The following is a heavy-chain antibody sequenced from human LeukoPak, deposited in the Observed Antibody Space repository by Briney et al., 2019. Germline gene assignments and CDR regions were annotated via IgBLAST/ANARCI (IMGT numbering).Heavy chain of an antibody. J-gene: IGHJ4*01. V-gene: IGHV3-30*02. CDR2: IRYDGGTK. D-gene: IGHD2-8*02. CDR1: GFTFSDYG. CDR3: ANGISWCFDV. Sequence: GGSLRLSCAASGFTFSDYGMHWVRQAPGKGLEWVGFIRYDGGTKNYAHTVKGRLTITRDNSKNTLYLQMKSLRAEDTAVYYCANGISWCFDVWGQGTLVTVSS.